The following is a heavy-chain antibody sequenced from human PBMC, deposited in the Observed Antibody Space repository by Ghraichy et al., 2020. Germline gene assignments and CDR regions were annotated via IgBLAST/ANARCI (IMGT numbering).Heavy chain of an antibody. CDR3: AKEGGTYFDSYYYGLNV. D-gene: IGHD1-26*01. Sequence: LSLTCAASEFTFSTFGMHWVRQAPGKGLEWVAVISYDGSEKYYADSVKGRFAISRDNSKYTLYLQMNSLRAEDTAVYYCAKEGGTYFDSYYYGLNVWGQGTTVTVS. CDR2: ISYDGSEK. CDR1: EFTFSTFG. J-gene: IGHJ6*02. V-gene: IGHV3-30*18.